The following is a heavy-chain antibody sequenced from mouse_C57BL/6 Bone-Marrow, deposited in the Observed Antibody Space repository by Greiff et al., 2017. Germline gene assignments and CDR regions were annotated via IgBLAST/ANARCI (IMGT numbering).Heavy chain of an antibody. CDR2: IRSKSNNYAT. J-gene: IGHJ3*01. D-gene: IGHD2-3*01. CDR3: VRQWGYYAWFAY. CDR1: GFSFNTYA. V-gene: IGHV10-1*01. Sequence: DVKLVESGGGLVQPKGSLKLSCAASGFSFNTYAMNWVRQAPGKGLEWVARIRSKSNNYATYYADSVKDRFTISRDDSESMLYLQMNNLKTEDTAMYYCVRQWGYYAWFAYWGQGTLVTVSA.